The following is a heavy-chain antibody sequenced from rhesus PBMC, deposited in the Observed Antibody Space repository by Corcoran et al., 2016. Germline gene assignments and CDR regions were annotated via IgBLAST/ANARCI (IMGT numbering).Heavy chain of an antibody. D-gene: IGHD6S26*01. CDR1: GGSISGHY. V-gene: IGHV4-173*01. CDR2: VSGSGGNT. CDR3: TLSFGSGWSPR. Sequence: QLQLQESGPGLVKPSETLSLTCAVSGGSISGHYCTWIRQFPGKGLEGIGRVSGSGGNTDYNPSLKSRVTISRDTSKNHFSLNLNAVTAADTATYYCTLSFGSGWSPRWGQGLLVTVSS. J-gene: IGHJ4*01.